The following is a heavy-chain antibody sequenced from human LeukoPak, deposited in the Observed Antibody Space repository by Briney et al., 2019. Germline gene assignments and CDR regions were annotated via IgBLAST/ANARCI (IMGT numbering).Heavy chain of an antibody. CDR2: VYHSGYT. CDR1: VGSVNSSSYY. J-gene: IGHJ4*02. CDR3: ARSSMFRGVTFDY. D-gene: IGHD3-10*01. V-gene: IGHV4-39*01. Sequence: SETLSLTCTVSVGSVNSSSYYWGWIRQPPGKALEWIGSVYHSGYTYYKPSLKGRVTISIDTSKNQFSLRLSSVTAADTAVYYCARSSMFRGVTFDYWGQGTLVTVSS.